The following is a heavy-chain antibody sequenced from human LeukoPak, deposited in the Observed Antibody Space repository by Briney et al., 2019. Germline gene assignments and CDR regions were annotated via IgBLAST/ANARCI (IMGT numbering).Heavy chain of an antibody. Sequence: GGSLRLSCAASGFTFNNFPMSWVRQVPGKGLEWASSISGSGGTTYYAGSVRGRFTISRDNAKKTLFLHMRSLRAEDTALYYCAKDGYFHDSSGYSYFDSWGQGILVSVSS. CDR3: AKDGYFHDSSGYSYFDS. J-gene: IGHJ4*02. D-gene: IGHD3-22*01. CDR1: GFTFNNFP. CDR2: ISGSGGTT. V-gene: IGHV3-23*01.